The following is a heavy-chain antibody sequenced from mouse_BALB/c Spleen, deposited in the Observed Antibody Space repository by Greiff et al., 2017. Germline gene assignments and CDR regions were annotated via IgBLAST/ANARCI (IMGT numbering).Heavy chain of an antibody. D-gene: IGHD2-4*01. CDR3: VREETMIRGLFAY. Sequence: GGGLVQPKGSLKLSCAASGFTFNTYAMHWVCQAPGKGLEWVARIRSKSNNYATYYADSVKDRFTISRDDSQSMLYLQMNNLKTEDTAMYYCVREETMIRGLFAYWGQGTLVTVSA. V-gene: IGHV10-3*03. CDR1: GFTFNTYA. CDR2: IRSKSNNYAT. J-gene: IGHJ3*01.